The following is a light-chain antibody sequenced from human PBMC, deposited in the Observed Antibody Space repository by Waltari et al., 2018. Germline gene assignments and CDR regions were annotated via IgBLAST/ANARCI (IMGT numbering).Light chain of an antibody. J-gene: IGLJ2*01. V-gene: IGLV1-47*01. CDR1: SSNFGSNY. CDR3: AAWDDRLTVVV. CDR2: TNS. Sequence: QSVLTQPPSASGPPGQRVTIPCSGSSSNFGSNYVYWYQQLPGTAPKLLIYTNSERPSGVPDRFSGSKSGTSASLAISGLRSEDEGDYFCAAWDDRLTVVVFGGGTKLTVL.